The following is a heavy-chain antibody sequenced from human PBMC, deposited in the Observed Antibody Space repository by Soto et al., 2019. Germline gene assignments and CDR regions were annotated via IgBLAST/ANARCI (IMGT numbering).Heavy chain of an antibody. V-gene: IGHV1-69*12. CDR2: IIPIFGTA. CDR1: GGTFSSYA. CDR3: ARGVAAAVTGWFDP. D-gene: IGHD6-13*01. Sequence: QVQLVQSGAEVKKPGSSVKVSCKASGGTFSSYAISWVRQAPGQGLEWMGGIIPIFGTANYAQKFQGRVTITAAESASGGYREVSSLRSEDTAVYYCARGVAAAVTGWFDPWGQGTLVTVSS. J-gene: IGHJ5*02.